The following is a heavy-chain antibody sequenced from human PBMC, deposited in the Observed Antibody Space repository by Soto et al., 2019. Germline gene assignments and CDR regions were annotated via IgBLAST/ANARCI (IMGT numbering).Heavy chain of an antibody. V-gene: IGHV3-23*01. Sequence: EVQLLESGGGSVQPGGSLRLSCAASGFTFSSYAMHWVRRPPAKGLEWVSSISGSGGTAYYADSVKVRFSISRDSLVNTLYLQMNVLRAEDTAVYYCAKGRGQNWNFDYWGQGTLVTVS. CDR3: AKGRGQNWNFDY. J-gene: IGHJ4*02. CDR2: ISGSGGTA. D-gene: IGHD1-1*01. CDR1: GFTFSSYA.